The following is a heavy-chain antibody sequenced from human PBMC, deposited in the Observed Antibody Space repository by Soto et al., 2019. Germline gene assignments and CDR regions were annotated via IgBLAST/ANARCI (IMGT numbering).Heavy chain of an antibody. CDR3: ARDRIYCSGGSCYLDWYFDL. Sequence: QVQLVESGGGVVQPGRSLRLSCAASGFTFSSYAMHWVRQAPGKGLEWVAVISYDGSNKYYADSVKGRFTISRDNSKNTLYLQMNSLRAEDTAVYYCARDRIYCSGGSCYLDWYFDLWGRGTLVTVSS. CDR2: ISYDGSNK. J-gene: IGHJ2*01. CDR1: GFTFSSYA. V-gene: IGHV3-30-3*01. D-gene: IGHD2-15*01.